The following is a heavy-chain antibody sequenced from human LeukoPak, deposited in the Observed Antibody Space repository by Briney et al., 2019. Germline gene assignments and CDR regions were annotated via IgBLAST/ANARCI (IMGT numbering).Heavy chain of an antibody. D-gene: IGHD2-2*01. J-gene: IGHJ5*02. CDR1: GGDVSHYY. CDR2: IDYSGST. Sequence: SETLSLTCTVWGGDVSHYYWGWIRQPPGKGLEWIGCIDYSGSTYYNPSIKSRVTISVDTSKNQFSLKLSSVTAADTAVYYCARGPIVVVPAAIHWFDPWGQGTLVTVSS. CDR3: ARGPIVVVPAAIHWFDP. V-gene: IGHV4-39*07.